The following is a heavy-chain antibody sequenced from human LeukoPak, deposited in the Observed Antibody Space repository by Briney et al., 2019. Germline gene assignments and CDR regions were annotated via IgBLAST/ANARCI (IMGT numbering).Heavy chain of an antibody. J-gene: IGHJ4*02. D-gene: IGHD3-10*01. V-gene: IGHV4-59*01. CDR2: IYYSGST. CDR1: GGSISSYY. Sequence: PSQTLSLTCTVSGGSISSYYRSWIRQPPGKGLEWIGYIYYSGSTNYNPSLKSRVTISVDTSKNQFSLKLSSVTAADTAVYYCARTRSALWFGELDYWGQGTLVTVSS. CDR3: ARTRSALWFGELDY.